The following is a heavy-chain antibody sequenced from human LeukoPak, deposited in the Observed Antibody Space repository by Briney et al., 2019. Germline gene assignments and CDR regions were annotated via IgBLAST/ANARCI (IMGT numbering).Heavy chain of an antibody. CDR3: ARNGDYSADS. CDR2: IHHSGRT. J-gene: IGHJ4*02. V-gene: IGHV4-4*02. CDR1: GYSISSGYW. D-gene: IGHD4-17*01. Sequence: SETLSLTCAVSGYSISSGYWWSWVRRPPGKGLEWIGEIHHSGRTNYSPSLKSRVTMSVDKSKNHFSLKLTSVTAADTAVYYCARNGDYSADSWGQGTLLTVSS.